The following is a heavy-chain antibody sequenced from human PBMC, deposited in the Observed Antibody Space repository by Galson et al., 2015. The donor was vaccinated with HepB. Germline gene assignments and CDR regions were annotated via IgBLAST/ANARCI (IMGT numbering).Heavy chain of an antibody. CDR2: SSDRTGRA. CDR3: EGKGASLG. J-gene: IGHJ4*02. Sequence: SLRLSCAGSGFTFITYAMAWVRQAPGKGPEWVSTSSDRTGRAYYADSVEGRFTISRDNSKNILYLQMNSLRADDTAVYFCEGKGASLGWGQGTLVTVSS. CDR1: GFTFITYA. V-gene: IGHV3-23*01.